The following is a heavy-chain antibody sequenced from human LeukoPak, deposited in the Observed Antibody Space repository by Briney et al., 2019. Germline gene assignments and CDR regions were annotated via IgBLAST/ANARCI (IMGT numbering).Heavy chain of an antibody. V-gene: IGHV4-39*07. Sequence: SETLSLTCTVSGGSISSSSYYWGWIRQPPGKGLEWIGSIYYSGSTYYNPSLKSRVTISVDTSKNQFSLKLSSVTAADTAVYYCATLYYYDSSGYYSNYWGQGTLVTVSS. J-gene: IGHJ4*02. CDR3: ATLYYYDSSGYYSNY. CDR2: IYYSGST. CDR1: GGSISSSSYY. D-gene: IGHD3-22*01.